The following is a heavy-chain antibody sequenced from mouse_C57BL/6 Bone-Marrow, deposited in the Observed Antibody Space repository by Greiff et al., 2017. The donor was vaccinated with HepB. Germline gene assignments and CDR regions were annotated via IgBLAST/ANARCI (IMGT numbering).Heavy chain of an antibody. V-gene: IGHV5-2*01. D-gene: IGHD1-1*01. CDR1: EYEFPSHD. J-gene: IGHJ4*01. Sequence: EVKLMESGGGLVQPGESLKLSCESNEYEFPSHDMSWVRKTPEKRLELVAAINSDGGSTYYPDTMERRFIISRDNTKKTLYLQMSSLRSEDTALYYCARLYYGSSYDYAMDYWGQGTSVTVSS. CDR3: ARLYYGSSYDYAMDY. CDR2: INSDGGST.